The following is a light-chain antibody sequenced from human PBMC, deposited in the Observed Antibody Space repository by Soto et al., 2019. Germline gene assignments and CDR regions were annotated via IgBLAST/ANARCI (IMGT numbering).Light chain of an antibody. CDR1: QSVRNN. Sequence: EIVMTQSPGTLSVSPGERVTLSCRASQSVRNNLPWYQQKPGQGPRLLIYDASTRATGIPARFSGSGSGTEFTLTISSLQSEDFAVYYCQQYNNWPRTFGQGTKVDI. J-gene: IGKJ1*01. CDR2: DAS. V-gene: IGKV3-15*01. CDR3: QQYNNWPRT.